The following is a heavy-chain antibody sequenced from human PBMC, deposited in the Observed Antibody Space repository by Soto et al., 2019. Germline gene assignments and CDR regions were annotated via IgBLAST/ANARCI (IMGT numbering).Heavy chain of an antibody. CDR1: GGSISIDDFY. J-gene: IGHJ4*02. V-gene: IGHV4-30-4*01. Sequence: PSETLSLTCTVSGGSISIDDFYLTWIRQPPGKGLEWIGYIYYSWSTDYNPSLKSRLTIGIDTSNNQFSLKLSSVSAADPAVYYCARHRSNGNEYSDQWGQGTLVTV. CDR2: IYYSWST. D-gene: IGHD1-1*01. CDR3: ARHRSNGNEYSDQ.